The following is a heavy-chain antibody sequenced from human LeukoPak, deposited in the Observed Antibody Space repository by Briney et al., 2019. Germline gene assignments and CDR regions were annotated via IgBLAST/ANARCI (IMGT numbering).Heavy chain of an antibody. CDR1: GLTLSSYE. V-gene: IGHV3-23*01. D-gene: IGHD6-19*01. J-gene: IGHJ4*02. CDR3: ARNSGWYGVS. CDR2: IDYSGGNT. Sequence: GGSLRLSRTPSGLTLSSYEMRWIRQAPGRGLEWVSSIDYSGGNTHYADSVKGRFTISRDNSKKTLYLQLSSLRGDDTAVYYCARNSGWYGVSWGQGTLVTVSS.